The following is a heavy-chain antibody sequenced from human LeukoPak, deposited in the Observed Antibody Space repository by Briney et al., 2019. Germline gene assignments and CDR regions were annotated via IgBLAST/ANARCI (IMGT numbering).Heavy chain of an antibody. D-gene: IGHD1-26*01. V-gene: IGHV3-7*04. Sequence: PGGSLRLSCAASGFTFSASWMTWVRQAPGKGLEWVANIKQDGSEKYYVDSVKGRFTISRDNAKSSLHPQMNSLRVEDTALYYCAGGFSGADFWGQGTLVTVSS. J-gene: IGHJ4*02. CDR2: IKQDGSEK. CDR1: GFTFSASW. CDR3: AGGFSGADF.